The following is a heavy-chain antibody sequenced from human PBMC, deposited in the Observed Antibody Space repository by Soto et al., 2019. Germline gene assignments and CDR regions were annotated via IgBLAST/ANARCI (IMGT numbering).Heavy chain of an antibody. CDR2: ISYDGSIT. J-gene: IGHJ4*02. CDR1: GFTFSSYG. CDR3: AKEGGLSGSYYISSSYYFDY. D-gene: IGHD1-26*01. V-gene: IGHV3-30*18. Sequence: QVQLVESGGGVVQPGRSLRLSCVASGFTFSSYGMHWVRQAPGKGLEWVAIISYDGSITYYADSVKGRLTISRDNSKNTLYLQMNSLSAEDTSVYYCAKEGGLSGSYYISSSYYFDYWGQGTLVTVSS.